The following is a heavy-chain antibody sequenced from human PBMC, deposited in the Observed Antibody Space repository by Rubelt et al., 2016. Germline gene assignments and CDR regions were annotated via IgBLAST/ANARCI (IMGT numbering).Heavy chain of an antibody. D-gene: IGHD2-2*01. J-gene: IGHJ2*01. CDR2: IDWDDDK. Sequence: QVTLRESGPALVKPTQTLTLTCTFSGFSLSTSGMFVSWIRQPPGKALEWLARIDWDDDKYYSTSLKTRLTISKDTSKNQVVLTMTNMEPVDKATYYCARTRTLYWYFDIWGRGTLVTVSS. CDR3: ARTRTLYWYFDI. CDR1: GFSLSTSGMF. V-gene: IGHV2-70*15.